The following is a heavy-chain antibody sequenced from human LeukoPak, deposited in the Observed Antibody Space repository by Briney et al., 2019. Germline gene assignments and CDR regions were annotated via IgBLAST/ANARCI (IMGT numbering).Heavy chain of an antibody. CDR2: ISGSGGST. CDR1: GCTFSSYA. Sequence: AGSLSLSCAASGCTFSSYAMSWVRQAPGKGLEWVSAISGSGGSTYYADSVKGRFTTSRDNTKNTLYLQMNSLGAEDTAVYYCAKDYDFWSGYYGYWGQGTLVTVSS. J-gene: IGHJ4*02. V-gene: IGHV3-23*01. CDR3: AKDYDFWSGYYGY. D-gene: IGHD3-3*01.